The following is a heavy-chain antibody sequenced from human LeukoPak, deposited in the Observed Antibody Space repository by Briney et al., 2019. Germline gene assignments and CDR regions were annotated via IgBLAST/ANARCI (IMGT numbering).Heavy chain of an antibody. CDR3: ARAFPNGYCSGGSCPDDAFDI. D-gene: IGHD2-15*01. V-gene: IGHV3-21*01. J-gene: IGHJ3*02. CDR2: ISSSSSYI. CDR1: GFTFSSYS. Sequence: GGSLRLSCAASGFTFSSYSMNWVRQAPGKGLEWVSSISSSSSYIYYADSVKGRFTISRDNAKNSLYLQMNSLRAEDTAVYYCARAFPNGYCSGGSCPDDAFDIWGQGTMVTVSS.